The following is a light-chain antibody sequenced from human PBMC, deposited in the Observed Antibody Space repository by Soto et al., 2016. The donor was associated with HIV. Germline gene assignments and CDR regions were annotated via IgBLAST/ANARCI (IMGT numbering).Light chain of an antibody. V-gene: IGKV1-27*01. J-gene: IGKJ4*01. CDR3: QKYNGVIT. CDR1: QGISNY. CDR2: AAS. Sequence: DIQMTQSPSSLSASVGDRVTITCRASQGISNYLAWYQQKPGKVPKLLIYAASTLQSGVPSRFSGSGSGTEFTLTITSLQPEDIATYYCQKYNGVITFGGGPGGD.